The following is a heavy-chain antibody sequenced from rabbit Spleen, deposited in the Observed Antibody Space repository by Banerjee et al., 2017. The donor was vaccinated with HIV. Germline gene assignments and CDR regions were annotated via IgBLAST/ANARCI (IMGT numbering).Heavy chain of an antibody. CDR1: GFDFSTYY. J-gene: IGHJ4*01. CDR3: ARDQWDDYGDANL. CDR2: IDPVFGNT. D-gene: IGHD2-1*01. Sequence: QLKESGGGLVQPGGSLKLSCKASGFDFSTYYMSWVRQAPGKGLEWIGYIDPVFGNTYYASRVNGRFTISSHNAQNTLFLQLSSLTVADTATYFCARDQWDDYGDANLWGPGTLVTVS. V-gene: IGHV1S7*01.